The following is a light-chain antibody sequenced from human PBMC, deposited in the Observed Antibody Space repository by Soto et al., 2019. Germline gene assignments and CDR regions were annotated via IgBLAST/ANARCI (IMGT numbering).Light chain of an antibody. Sequence: QSVLTQPASVSGSPGESITVSCSGSISDIGSHNYVSWYRQYPGEAPKLLIYEVHYRPSGVSSRFSGSKSGNTASLTISGIQAEEEGDYYCGSITRSSTSVFGTGTKLTVL. V-gene: IGLV2-14*01. CDR2: EVH. J-gene: IGLJ1*01. CDR1: ISDIGSHNY. CDR3: GSITRSSTSV.